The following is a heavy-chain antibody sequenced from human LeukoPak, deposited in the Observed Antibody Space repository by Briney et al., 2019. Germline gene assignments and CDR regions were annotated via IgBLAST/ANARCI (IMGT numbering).Heavy chain of an antibody. CDR2: TYYRSKWYN. Sequence: SQTLSLTCAISGDSVSSKSAARNWIRQSPSRGLEWLGRTYYRSKWYNDYAVSVRGRITVNPDTSKNQFSLHLNSVTPEDTAVYYCARRLTQYDCFDPWGQGILVTVSS. D-gene: IGHD2-2*01. CDR1: GDSVSSKSAA. J-gene: IGHJ5*02. V-gene: IGHV6-1*01. CDR3: ARRLTQYDCFDP.